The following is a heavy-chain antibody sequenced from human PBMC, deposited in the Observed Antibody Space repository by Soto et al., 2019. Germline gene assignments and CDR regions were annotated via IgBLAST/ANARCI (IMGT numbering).Heavy chain of an antibody. J-gene: IGHJ4*02. CDR3: AKESRESSTSCFDY. Sequence: GGSLRLSCAASGFTFSSDGMHWVRQAPGKGLEWVAVISYDGSNKYYADSVKGRFTISRDNSKNTLYLQMNSLRAEDTAVYYCAKESRESSTSCFDYWGQGTLVTVS. D-gene: IGHD2-2*01. CDR2: ISYDGSNK. CDR1: GFTFSSDG. V-gene: IGHV3-30*18.